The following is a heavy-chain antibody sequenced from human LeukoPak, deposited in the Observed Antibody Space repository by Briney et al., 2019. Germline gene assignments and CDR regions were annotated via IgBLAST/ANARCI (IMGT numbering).Heavy chain of an antibody. D-gene: IGHD3-16*01. CDR2: ISSSSSYI. V-gene: IGHV3-21*01. CDR3: ARVQGGFADY. J-gene: IGHJ4*02. CDR1: GFTFSSYS. Sequence: GGSLRLSCAASGFTFSSYSMDWVRQAPGKGLEWVSSISSSSSYIYYADSVKGRFTISRDNAKNSLYLQMNSLRAEDTAVYYCARVQGGFADYWGQGTLVTVSS.